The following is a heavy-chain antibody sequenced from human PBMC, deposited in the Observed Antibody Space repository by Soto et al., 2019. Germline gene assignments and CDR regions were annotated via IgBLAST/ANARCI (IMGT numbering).Heavy chain of an antibody. J-gene: IGHJ6*02. CDR3: ARMYSSSPYYYYYGMDV. CDR1: GGSISSDF. V-gene: IGHV4-4*07. CDR2: IYSGGI. Sequence: SETLSLTCTISGGSISSDFWTWIRQPAGKGLEFIGRIYSGGINYNPSLQSRATMSVDTSKNEFSVRLSSVSAADTAVYYCARMYSSSPYYYYYGMDVWGQGTTVTVSS. D-gene: IGHD6-6*01.